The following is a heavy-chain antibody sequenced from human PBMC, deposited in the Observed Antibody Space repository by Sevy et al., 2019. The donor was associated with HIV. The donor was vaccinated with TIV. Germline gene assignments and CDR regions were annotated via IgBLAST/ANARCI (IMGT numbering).Heavy chain of an antibody. J-gene: IGHJ4*02. CDR1: DLRNYW. D-gene: IGHD3-22*01. CDR2: MNQDGNII. V-gene: IGHV3-74*01. CDR3: VRDFNGYSDY. Sequence: GGSLRLSCVASDLRNYWMHWVRQVPGKGLVWVSRMNQDGNIINYADSVKGRFIISRDNARNTLYLQMNSLRADDTAVYYCVRDFNGYSDYWGQGPLVTVSS.